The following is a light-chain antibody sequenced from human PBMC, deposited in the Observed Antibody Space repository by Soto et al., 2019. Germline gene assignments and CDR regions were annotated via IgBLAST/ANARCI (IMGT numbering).Light chain of an antibody. V-gene: IGKV1-12*01. CDR3: YQADRFPFT. CDR2: VAS. CDR1: QDIGTW. Sequence: DIQLTQSPSSVSASVGDRVTITCRASQDIGTWLAWYQQKPGKAPKLLIYVASNLQSGVPSRFSGGGSGTDFNITITSLQPEDFANDQCYQADRFPFTFGPGTKVDF. J-gene: IGKJ3*01.